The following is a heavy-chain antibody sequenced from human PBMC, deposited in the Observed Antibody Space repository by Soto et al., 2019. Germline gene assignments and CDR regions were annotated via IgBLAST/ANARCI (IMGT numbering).Heavy chain of an antibody. J-gene: IGHJ4*02. CDR2: ISGSGGST. Sequence: GSLRLSCAASGFTFSSYAMSWVRQAPGKGLEWVSAISGSGGSTYYADSVKGRFTISRDNSKNTLYLQMNSLRAEDTAVYYCAKRDIVVVPAAIPEDTDYWGQGTLVTVSS. V-gene: IGHV3-23*01. D-gene: IGHD2-2*02. CDR1: GFTFSSYA. CDR3: AKRDIVVVPAAIPEDTDY.